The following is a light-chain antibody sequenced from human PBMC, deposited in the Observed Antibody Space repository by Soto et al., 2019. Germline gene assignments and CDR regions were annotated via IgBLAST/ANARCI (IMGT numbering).Light chain of an antibody. J-gene: IGLJ1*01. V-gene: IGLV2-14*01. CDR3: SSYTRSSTVEL. CDR2: GVT. Sequence: QSALTQPASVSGSPGQSITISCSGTSSDIGAYNYVSWYQQHPGEAPQLMIYGVTNRPSGVSNRFSGSKSGNTASLTISGLQAAYEDDYYCSSYTRSSTVELFGTGTKLTVL. CDR1: SSDIGAYNY.